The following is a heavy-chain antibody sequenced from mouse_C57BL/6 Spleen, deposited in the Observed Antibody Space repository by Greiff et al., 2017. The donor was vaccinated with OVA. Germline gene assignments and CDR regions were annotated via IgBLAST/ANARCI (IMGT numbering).Heavy chain of an antibody. Sequence: QVQLKESGAELVRPGASVTLSCKASGYTFTDYEMHWVKQTPVHGLEWIGAIDPETGGTAYNQKFKGKAILTADKSSSTAYMELRSLTSEDSAVYYCTRNRNWDGYFDVWGTGTTVTVSS. CDR1: GYTFTDYE. V-gene: IGHV1-15*01. D-gene: IGHD4-1*01. J-gene: IGHJ1*03. CDR2: IDPETGGT. CDR3: TRNRNWDGYFDV.